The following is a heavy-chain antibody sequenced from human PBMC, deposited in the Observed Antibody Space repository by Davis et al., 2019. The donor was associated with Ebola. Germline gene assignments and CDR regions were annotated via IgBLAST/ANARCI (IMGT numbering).Heavy chain of an antibody. CDR1: GGSISSYY. CDR3: ARYRRLAAAGTGFDP. V-gene: IGHV4-59*01. Sequence: MPSETLSLTCTVSGGSISSYYWSWIRQPPGKGLEWIGYIYYSGSTNYNPSLKSRVTISVDTSKNQFSLKLSSVTAADTAVYYCARYRRLAAAGTGFDPWGQGTLVTVSS. D-gene: IGHD6-13*01. J-gene: IGHJ5*02. CDR2: IYYSGST.